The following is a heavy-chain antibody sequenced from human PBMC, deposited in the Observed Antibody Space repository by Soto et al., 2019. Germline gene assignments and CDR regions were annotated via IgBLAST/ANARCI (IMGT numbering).Heavy chain of an antibody. CDR2: INYSGST. Sequence: TTETLSPTCAVHGGSISGLYWNWIRQPPGKGLEWMGYINYSGSTNYNPSLKSRVTISVDTSKNQFSLKLSSVTAADTSVYYCTRGGDAYKNGHWGQGTLVTVSS. CDR3: TRGGDAYKNGH. D-gene: IGHD1-1*01. J-gene: IGHJ4*02. CDR1: GGSISGLY. V-gene: IGHV4-34*01.